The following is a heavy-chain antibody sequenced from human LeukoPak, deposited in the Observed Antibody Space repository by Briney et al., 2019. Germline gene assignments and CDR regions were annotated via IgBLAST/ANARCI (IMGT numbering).Heavy chain of an antibody. CDR1: GFTFDIYE. V-gene: IGHV3-48*03. CDR2: ISSSGTTI. J-gene: IGHJ2*01. D-gene: IGHD5-24*01. CDR3: AREERDGYNYYWYFDL. Sequence: GGSLRLSCAASGFTFDIYEMNWVRQAPGKGLEWLSYISSSGTTIYYADSVKGRFTVSRDNAKNSLYLQMSSLRAEDTAVYYCAREERDGYNYYWYFDLWGRGTLVTVSS.